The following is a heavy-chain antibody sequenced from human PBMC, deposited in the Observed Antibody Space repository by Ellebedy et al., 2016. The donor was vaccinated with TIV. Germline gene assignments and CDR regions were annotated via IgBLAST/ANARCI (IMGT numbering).Heavy chain of an antibody. CDR1: GGIFSNYA. CDR3: AKREQIYYFGMDV. CDR2: IIPLFGST. Sequence: ASVKVSCKASGGIFSNYAISWVRQAPGQGLEWMGGIIPLFGSTNYAQKFQGRVTITADESTKIAYMELSSLRSEDTAVYYCAKREQIYYFGMDVWGRGTLVTVSS. V-gene: IGHV1-69*13. J-gene: IGHJ2*01. D-gene: IGHD2/OR15-2a*01.